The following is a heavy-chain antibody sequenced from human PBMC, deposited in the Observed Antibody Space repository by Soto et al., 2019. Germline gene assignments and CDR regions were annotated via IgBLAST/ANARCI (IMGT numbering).Heavy chain of an antibody. CDR3: ARVPVNIPSNWFDP. D-gene: IGHD3-3*01. V-gene: IGHV4-34*01. J-gene: IGHJ5*02. CDR2: INHSGST. Sequence: SETLSLTCAVYGGSFSGYYWSWIRQPPGKGLEWIGEINHSGSTNYNPSLKSRVTISVDTSKNQFSLKLSSVTAADTAVYYCARVPVNIPSNWFDPWGQGTLVTVSS. CDR1: GGSFSGYY.